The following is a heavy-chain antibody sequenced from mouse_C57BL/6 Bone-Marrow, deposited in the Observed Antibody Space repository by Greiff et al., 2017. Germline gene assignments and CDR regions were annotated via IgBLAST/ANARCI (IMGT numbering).Heavy chain of an antibody. V-gene: IGHV5-4*01. CDR3: ARDNTTVVADY. CDR2: ISDGGSYT. Sequence: VNVVESGGGLVKPGGSLKLSCAASGFTFSSYALSLVRQTPEKRLAWVSTISDGGSYTYYPDNVNGRFTISRDNAKNNLYLQMSHLKSEDTAMYYCARDNTTVVADYWGQGTTLTVSS. CDR1: GFTFSSYA. D-gene: IGHD1-1*01. J-gene: IGHJ2*01.